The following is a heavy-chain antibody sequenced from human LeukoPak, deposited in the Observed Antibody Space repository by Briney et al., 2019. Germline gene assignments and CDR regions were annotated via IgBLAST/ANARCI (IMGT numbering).Heavy chain of an antibody. Sequence: PGGSLRLSCAASGFTFDDYAMHWVRQAPGKGLEWVSGISWASGSIGYADSVKGRFTISRDNAKNSLYLQMNSLRAEDTAVYYCAREGYDFWGVYMDVWGKGTTVTVSS. CDR3: AREGYDFWGVYMDV. D-gene: IGHD3-3*01. V-gene: IGHV3-9*01. J-gene: IGHJ6*03. CDR1: GFTFDDYA. CDR2: ISWASGSI.